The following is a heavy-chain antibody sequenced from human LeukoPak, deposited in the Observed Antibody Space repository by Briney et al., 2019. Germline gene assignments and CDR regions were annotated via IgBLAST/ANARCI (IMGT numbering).Heavy chain of an antibody. CDR1: GGSISSSSYY. J-gene: IGHJ4*02. D-gene: IGHD6-19*01. V-gene: IGHV4-39*01. Sequence: SETLSLTCTVSGGSISSSSYYWGWIRQPPGKGLEWIGSIYYSGSTYYSPSLKSRVTMSADTSKNQFSLKLSSVTAADTAVYYCARHGSASGWYRSHFDYWGQGTLVTVSS. CDR2: IYYSGST. CDR3: ARHGSASGWYRSHFDY.